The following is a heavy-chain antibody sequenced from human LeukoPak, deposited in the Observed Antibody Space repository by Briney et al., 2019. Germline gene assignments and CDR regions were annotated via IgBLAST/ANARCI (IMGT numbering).Heavy chain of an antibody. V-gene: IGHV3-33*01. CDR1: GFTFSSYG. D-gene: IGHD3-22*01. CDR2: IWYDGSNK. CDR3: ARSYYYDSSGYLAY. J-gene: IGHJ4*02. Sequence: GRSLRLSCAASGFTFSSYGMHWVRQAPGKGLEWVAVIWYDGSNKYYADSLKGRFTISRDNSKNTLYLQMNSLRAEDTAVYYCARSYYYDSSGYLAYWGQGTLVTVSS.